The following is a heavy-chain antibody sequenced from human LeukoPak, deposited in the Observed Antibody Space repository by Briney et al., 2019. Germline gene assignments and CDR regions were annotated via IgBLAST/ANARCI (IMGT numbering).Heavy chain of an antibody. J-gene: IGHJ4*02. Sequence: GGSLRLSCAASGFTFSSYEMNWVRQAPGTGLEWVSYISSSGSTIYYADSVKGRFTISRDNAKNSLYLQMNSLRDEDTAVYYCALVTTVTYHYWGQGTLVTVSS. CDR2: ISSSGSTI. CDR1: GFTFSSYE. D-gene: IGHD4-17*01. V-gene: IGHV3-48*03. CDR3: ALVTTVTYHY.